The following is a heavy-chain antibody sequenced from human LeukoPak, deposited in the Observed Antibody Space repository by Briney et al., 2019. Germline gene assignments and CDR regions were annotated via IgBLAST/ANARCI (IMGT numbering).Heavy chain of an antibody. V-gene: IGHV4-30-4*08. CDR1: GGSISSGGYY. Sequence: PSETLSLTCAVSGGSISSGGYYWSWIRQPPGKGLEWIGYIYYSGSTYYNPSLKSRVTISVDTSKDQFSLKLSSVTAADTAVYYCARFVPAAIKPRGLSFDYWGQGTLVTISS. CDR2: IYYSGST. J-gene: IGHJ4*02. CDR3: ARFVPAAIKPRGLSFDY. D-gene: IGHD2-2*02.